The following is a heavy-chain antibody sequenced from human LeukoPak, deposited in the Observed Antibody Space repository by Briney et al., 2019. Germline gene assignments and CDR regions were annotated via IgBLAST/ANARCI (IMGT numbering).Heavy chain of an antibody. CDR2: IYYSGSA. CDR1: GGSINYYY. J-gene: IGHJ4*02. CDR3: ATVRFGHGVY. V-gene: IGHV4-59*08. D-gene: IGHD3-10*01. Sequence: SETLSLTCTVSGGSINYYYWSWIRQPPGKGLEWIGYIYYSGSANYNPSLKSRVSISVDTSKNQFSLRLTSVTAADTAVYSCATVRFGHGVYWGQGTLVTVSS.